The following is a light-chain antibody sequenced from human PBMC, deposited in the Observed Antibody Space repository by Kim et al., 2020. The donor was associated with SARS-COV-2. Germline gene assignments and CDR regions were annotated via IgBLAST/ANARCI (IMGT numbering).Light chain of an antibody. CDR3: LQDYISPRT. CDR2: AAS. V-gene: IGKV1-6*01. Sequence: AIQMTQSPSSLSASVGDRVTITCRASKGIRNELGWYQQKPGKALKLLIYAASSLQSGVSSRFSGSGSGTDFTLTISSLQPEDFATYYCLQDYISPRTFGQGTKVDIK. J-gene: IGKJ1*01. CDR1: KGIRNE.